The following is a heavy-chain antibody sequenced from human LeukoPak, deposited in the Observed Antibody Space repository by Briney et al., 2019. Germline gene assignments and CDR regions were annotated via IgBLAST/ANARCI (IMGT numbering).Heavy chain of an antibody. CDR3: ANAYYYDSSAP. Sequence: GASLRLVYAAAGFTVSSYAMSWVRQAPGKGLEWVSAISGSGGSTYYADSVKGRFTISRDNSKNTLYLQMNSLRAEDTAVYYCANAYYYDSSAPWGQGTMVTVSS. J-gene: IGHJ3*01. D-gene: IGHD3-22*01. CDR1: GFTVSSYA. CDR2: ISGSGGST. V-gene: IGHV3-23*01.